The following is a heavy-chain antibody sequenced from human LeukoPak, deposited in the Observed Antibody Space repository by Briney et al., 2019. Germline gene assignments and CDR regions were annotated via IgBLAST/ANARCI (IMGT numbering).Heavy chain of an antibody. V-gene: IGHV4-30-4*01. D-gene: IGHD3-9*01. CDR2: IYYSGST. CDR3: ARAYYNILTGYSPLDY. J-gene: IGHJ4*02. CDR1: GGSISSGDYY. Sequence: SETLSLTCTVSGGSISSGDYYWSWIRQPPGKGLEWIGYIYYSGSTYYNPSLKSRVTISVDTSKNQFSLKLSSVPAADTAVYYCARAYYNILTGYSPLDYWGQGTLVTVSS.